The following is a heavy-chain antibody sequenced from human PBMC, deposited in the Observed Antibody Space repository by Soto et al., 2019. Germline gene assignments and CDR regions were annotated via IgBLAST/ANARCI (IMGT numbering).Heavy chain of an antibody. D-gene: IGHD4-17*01. CDR3: ARQGSGYGDYYYYYYMDV. V-gene: IGHV4-59*08. CDR1: GGSISSYY. CDR2: IYYSGST. J-gene: IGHJ6*03. Sequence: SETLSLTCTVSGGSISSYYWSWIRQPPGKGLEWIGYIYYSGSTNYNPSLKSRVTISVDTSKNQFSLKLSSVTAADTAVYYCARQGSGYGDYYYYYYMDVWGKGTTVTVSS.